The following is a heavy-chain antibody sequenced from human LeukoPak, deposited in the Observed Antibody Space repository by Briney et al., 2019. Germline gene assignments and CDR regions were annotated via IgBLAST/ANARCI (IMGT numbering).Heavy chain of an antibody. J-gene: IGHJ4*02. CDR2: IYYSGST. Sequence: PSETLSLTCTVSGGSISSYYWSWIRQPPGKGLEWIGYIYYSGSTNYNPSLKSRVTISVDTSKNQFSLKLSSVTAVDTAVYYCARLPTGTTWYFDYWGQGTLVTVSS. D-gene: IGHD1-1*01. CDR1: GGSISSYY. V-gene: IGHV4-59*08. CDR3: ARLPTGTTWYFDY.